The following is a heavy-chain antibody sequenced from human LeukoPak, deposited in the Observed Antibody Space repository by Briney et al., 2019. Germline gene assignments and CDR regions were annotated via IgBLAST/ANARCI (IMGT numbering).Heavy chain of an antibody. Sequence: ETLSLTCTVSGGSISSYYWSWIRQPPGKGLEWLSVIYLGNNTFYADSVKGRFAISRDKSKNTVFLQMNSLRVEDTAVYYCAGGRIAPADLDYWGQGTLVTVSS. CDR3: AGGRIAPADLDY. D-gene: IGHD6-13*01. J-gene: IGHJ4*02. CDR1: GGSISSYY. CDR2: IYLGNNT. V-gene: IGHV3-53*01.